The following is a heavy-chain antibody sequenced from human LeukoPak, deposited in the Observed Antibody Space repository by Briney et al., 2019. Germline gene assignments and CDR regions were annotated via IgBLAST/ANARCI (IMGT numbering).Heavy chain of an antibody. Sequence: GRSLRLSCVASGFSLEDYAMHWVRQAPGKGLEWVSGISWNSGVTGYADSVRGRFTIYRDNAKNSLYLQMHSLRVEDTALYYCSKDRGISPYYYMDVWGKGTTITVSS. CDR2: ISWNSGVT. V-gene: IGHV3-9*01. D-gene: IGHD1-26*01. CDR3: SKDRGISPYYYMDV. J-gene: IGHJ6*03. CDR1: GFSLEDYA.